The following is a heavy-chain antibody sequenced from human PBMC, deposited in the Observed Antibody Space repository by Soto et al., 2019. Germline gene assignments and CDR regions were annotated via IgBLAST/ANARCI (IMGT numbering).Heavy chain of an antibody. CDR2: ISAYNGNT. Sequence: ASVKVSCKASGYTFTSYGISWVRQAPGQGLEWMGWISAYNGNTNYAQKLQGRVTMTTDTSTSTAYMELRSLRSDDTAVYYCARWIQGDYYYGMDVWGQGTTVTVSS. J-gene: IGHJ6*02. CDR3: ARWIQGDYYYGMDV. D-gene: IGHD5-18*01. CDR1: GYTFTSYG. V-gene: IGHV1-18*01.